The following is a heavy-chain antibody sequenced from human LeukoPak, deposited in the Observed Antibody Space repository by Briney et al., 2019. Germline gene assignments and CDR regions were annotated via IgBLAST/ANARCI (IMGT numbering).Heavy chain of an antibody. CDR2: ISGSGGST. V-gene: IGHV3-23*01. J-gene: IGHJ4*02. CDR1: GFTLSSYA. CDR3: AKVGDYYYGSGLFDY. D-gene: IGHD3-10*01. Sequence: GGSLRLSCAASGFTLSSYAMSWVRQAPGKGLEWVSAISGSGGSTYYADSVKGRFTISRDNSKNTLYLQMNSLRAEDTAVYYCAKVGDYYYGSGLFDYWGQGTLVTVSS.